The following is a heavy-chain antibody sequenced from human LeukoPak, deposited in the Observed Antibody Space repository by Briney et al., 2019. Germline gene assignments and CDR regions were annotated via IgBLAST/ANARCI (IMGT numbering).Heavy chain of an antibody. Sequence: QSGGSLRLSCAASGFTFNSYAMSWVRQAPGKGLEWISALSGSGGSTYYADSVKGRFTISRDNSKNTLYLQMNSLRAEDTAVYYCAKDRQIMTTVTTGGSDYWGQGTLVTVSS. CDR2: LSGSGGST. V-gene: IGHV3-23*01. CDR3: AKDRQIMTTVTTGGSDY. D-gene: IGHD4-17*01. J-gene: IGHJ4*02. CDR1: GFTFNSYA.